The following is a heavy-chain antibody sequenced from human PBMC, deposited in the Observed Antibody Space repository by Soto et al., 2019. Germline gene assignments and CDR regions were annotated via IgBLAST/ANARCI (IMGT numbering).Heavy chain of an antibody. V-gene: IGHV3-30-3*01. CDR1: GFTFSSYA. Sequence: GGSLRLSCAASGFTFSSYAMHWVRQAPGKGLEWVAVISYDGSNKYYADSVKGRFTISRDNSKNTLYLQMNSLRAEDTAVYYCARWPRYCISTSCSAQFDYWAQGTLVPVSS. CDR3: ARWPRYCISTSCSAQFDY. CDR2: ISYDGSNK. J-gene: IGHJ4*02. D-gene: IGHD2-2*01.